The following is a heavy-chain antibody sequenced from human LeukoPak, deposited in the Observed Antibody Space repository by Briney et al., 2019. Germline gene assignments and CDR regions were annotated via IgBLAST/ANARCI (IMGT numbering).Heavy chain of an antibody. V-gene: IGHV1-2*02. D-gene: IGHD2-15*01. CDR2: INPNSGGT. J-gene: IGHJ4*02. Sequence: ASVKVSCKASGYTXTGYYMHWVRQAPGQGLEWMGWINPNSGGTNYAQKFQGRVTMTRDTSVSTAYMELSRLRSDDTALYYCARETGYCSGGRCYFIYWGQGTLVTVSS. CDR3: ARETGYCSGGRCYFIY. CDR1: GYTXTGYY.